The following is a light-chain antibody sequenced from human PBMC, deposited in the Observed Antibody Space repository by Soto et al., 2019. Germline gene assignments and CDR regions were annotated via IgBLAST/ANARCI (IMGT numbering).Light chain of an antibody. Sequence: IVLTKSPSALSLSPGERATLSCRASQSVSSYLAWYQQKPGQAPRLLIYGISKRATDIPDRFSGSGSGTEFTLTISSLQPEDFATYYCQQHGQWPITFGQGTRLEI. CDR3: QQHGQWPIT. CDR1: QSVSSY. V-gene: IGKV3-11*01. J-gene: IGKJ5*01. CDR2: GIS.